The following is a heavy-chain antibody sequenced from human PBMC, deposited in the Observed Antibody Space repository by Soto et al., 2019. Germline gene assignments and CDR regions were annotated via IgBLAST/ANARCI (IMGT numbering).Heavy chain of an antibody. CDR3: ARVPGIEKSTTFLDY. Sequence: QPPGKGLGWIGYKYYSGSTNYNPSLKSRVTMSADTSKNQFSLKLRSVTAADTAVYYCARVPGIEKSTTFLDYWGQGILVTVSS. J-gene: IGHJ4*02. V-gene: IGHV4-59*01. D-gene: IGHD1-1*01. CDR2: KYYSGST.